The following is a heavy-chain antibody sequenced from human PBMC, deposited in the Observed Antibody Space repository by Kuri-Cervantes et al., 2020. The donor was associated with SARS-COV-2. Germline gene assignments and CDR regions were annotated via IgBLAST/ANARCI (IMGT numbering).Heavy chain of an antibody. CDR3: AKVRAPGDQLILSSPLDY. Sequence: GGSLRLSCVGSGFIFSDYGIHWVRQAPGKGLEWVAGIWNDGSNKYFAASVKGRFTISRDNSKNTVDLQMSGLRVEDTAVYYCAKVRAPGDQLILSSPLDYWGQGTLVTVSS. CDR2: IWNDGSNK. J-gene: IGHJ4*02. V-gene: IGHV3-33*06. D-gene: IGHD1-1*01. CDR1: GFIFSDYG.